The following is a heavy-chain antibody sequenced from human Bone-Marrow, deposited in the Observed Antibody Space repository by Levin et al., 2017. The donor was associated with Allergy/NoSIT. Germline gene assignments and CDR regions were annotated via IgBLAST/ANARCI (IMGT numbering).Heavy chain of an antibody. CDR1: GGSMSPFY. J-gene: IGHJ4*02. D-gene: IGHD5-18*01. CDR3: ARARDSYGYLPLDY. V-gene: IGHV4-59*01. CDR2: IFHSGNT. Sequence: GSLRLSCTVSGGSMSPFYWSWIRQTPGRGLEWIGYIFHSGNTVYNPSLEGRVTISIDKSRTQFSLKLNSVTAADTALYFCARARDSYGYLPLDYWGQGTLVFVST.